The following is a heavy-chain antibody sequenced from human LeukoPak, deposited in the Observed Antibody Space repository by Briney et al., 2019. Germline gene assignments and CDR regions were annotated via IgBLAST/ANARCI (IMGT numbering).Heavy chain of an antibody. D-gene: IGHD2-15*01. CDR1: GGTFSSYA. CDR2: IIPIFGTA. V-gene: IGHV1-69*05. J-gene: IGHJ4*02. Sequence: ASVKVSCKASGGTFSSYAISWVRQAPGQGLEWMGGIIPIFGTANYAQKFQGRVTITTDESTSTAYMELSSLRSEDTAVYYCARGCAGGGSFYYFDYWGQGTLVTVSS. CDR3: ARGCAGGGSFYYFDY.